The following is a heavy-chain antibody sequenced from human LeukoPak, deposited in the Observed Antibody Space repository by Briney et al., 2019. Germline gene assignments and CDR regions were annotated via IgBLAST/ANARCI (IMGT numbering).Heavy chain of an antibody. J-gene: IGHJ2*01. D-gene: IGHD4-23*01. Sequence: PGGSLRLSCAASGFTFSSYEMNWVRQAPGKGLEWVSYISSGGSTVHYADSVKGRFTISRDNSKNTLYLQMNSLRAEDTAVYYCAKMNYGGDSVDWYFDLWGRGTLVTVPS. CDR2: ISSGGSTV. CDR3: AKMNYGGDSVDWYFDL. CDR1: GFTFSSYE. V-gene: IGHV3-48*03.